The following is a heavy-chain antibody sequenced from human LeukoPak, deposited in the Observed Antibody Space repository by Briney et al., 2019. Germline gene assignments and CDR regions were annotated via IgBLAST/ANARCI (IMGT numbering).Heavy chain of an antibody. D-gene: IGHD2-15*01. J-gene: IGHJ4*02. CDR2: IIPILGIA. Sequence: SVKVSCKASGDNFSSYVITWVRQAPGQGLEWMGRIIPILGIANYAQKFQGRVTITADKSTSTAYMELSSLRSEDTAVYYCSAEVAATPGYWGQGTLVTVSS. V-gene: IGHV1-69*04. CDR1: GDNFSSYV. CDR3: SAEVAATPGY.